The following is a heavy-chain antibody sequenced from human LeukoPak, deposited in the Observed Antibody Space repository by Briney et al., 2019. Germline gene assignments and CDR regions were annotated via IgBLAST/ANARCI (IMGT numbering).Heavy chain of an antibody. CDR1: GFPFSSYA. V-gene: IGHV3-23*01. CDR2: ISGSGGST. J-gene: IGHJ4*02. CDR3: VRGVIDY. Sequence: GGSLRLSCAASGFPFSSYAMSWVRQAPGKGLEWVSAISGSGGSTYYADSVKGRFTISRNTLKNTLYLQMNSLRAEDTAVYYCVRGVIDYWGQGTLVTVSS. D-gene: IGHD3-10*01.